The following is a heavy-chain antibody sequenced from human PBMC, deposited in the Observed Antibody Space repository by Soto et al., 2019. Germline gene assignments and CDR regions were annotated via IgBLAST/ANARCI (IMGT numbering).Heavy chain of an antibody. J-gene: IGHJ4*02. CDR2: INYRGNT. D-gene: IGHD3-9*01. Sequence: SETLSLTCTVSGGSISSGDYYWSWIRQSPGKGLEWIGYINYRGNTNYNPSLRSRVSMSLDTSKNQFSLILSSVTAADTAAYYCARHKNYHDILTGYLDFWGQGTQVTVSS. CDR3: ARHKNYHDILTGYLDF. CDR1: GGSISSGDYY. V-gene: IGHV4-61*08.